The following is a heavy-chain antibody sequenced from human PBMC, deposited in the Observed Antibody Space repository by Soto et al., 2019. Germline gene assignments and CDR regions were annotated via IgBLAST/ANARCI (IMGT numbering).Heavy chain of an antibody. Sequence: PGGSLRLSCAASGFTFSSYGMHWVRQAPGKGLEWVAVISYDGSNKYYADSVKGRFTISRDNSKNTLYLQMNSLRAEDTAVYYCARLHSESYTGAFALWGQGTVVTVSS. CDR1: GFTFSSYG. D-gene: IGHD1-26*01. V-gene: IGHV3-30*03. J-gene: IGHJ3*01. CDR2: ISYDGSNK. CDR3: ARLHSESYTGAFAL.